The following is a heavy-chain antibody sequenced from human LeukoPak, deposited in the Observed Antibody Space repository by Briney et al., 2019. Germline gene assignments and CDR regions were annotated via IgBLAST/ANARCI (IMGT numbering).Heavy chain of an antibody. V-gene: IGHV4-59*01. Sequence: SETLSLTCTASGGSISSYYWSWIRQPPGKGLEWIGYIDYSGSTNYNPSLKSRVTISVDTSKNQFSLKLSSVTAADTAVYYCARVRYYDSSGYSYFDYWGQGTLVTVSS. D-gene: IGHD3-22*01. J-gene: IGHJ4*02. CDR1: GGSISSYY. CDR2: IDYSGST. CDR3: ARVRYYDSSGYSYFDY.